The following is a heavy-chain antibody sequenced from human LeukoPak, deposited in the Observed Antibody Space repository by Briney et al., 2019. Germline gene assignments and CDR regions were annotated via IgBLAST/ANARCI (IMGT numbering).Heavy chain of an antibody. Sequence: PGGSLRLSCAASGFTFSSYSMNWVRQAPGKGLEWVSSISSSSSYIYYADSVKGRFTISRGNAKNSLYLQMNSLRAEDTAVYYCARVARFSYCGGDCAFDYWGQGTLVTVSS. J-gene: IGHJ4*02. CDR2: ISSSSSYI. V-gene: IGHV3-21*01. CDR1: GFTFSSYS. CDR3: ARVARFSYCGGDCAFDY. D-gene: IGHD2-21*01.